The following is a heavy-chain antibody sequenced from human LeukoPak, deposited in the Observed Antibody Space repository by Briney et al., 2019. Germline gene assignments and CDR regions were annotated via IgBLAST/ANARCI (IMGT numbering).Heavy chain of an antibody. Sequence: GGSLRLSCAASGFTFSLYDIHWVRQAPGKGLEWVAVISYDGSNKYYADSVKGRFTISRDNSKNTLYLQMNSLRAEDTAVYYCAKDFSLWGQGTLVTVSS. CDR2: ISYDGSNK. J-gene: IGHJ4*02. CDR1: GFTFSLYD. CDR3: AKDFSL. V-gene: IGHV3-30*18. D-gene: IGHD3-3*01.